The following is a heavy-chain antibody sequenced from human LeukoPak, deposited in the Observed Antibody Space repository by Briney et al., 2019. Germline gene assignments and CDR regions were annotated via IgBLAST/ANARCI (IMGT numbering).Heavy chain of an antibody. CDR2: IKQDGSEK. J-gene: IGHJ4*02. D-gene: IGHD3-10*01. CDR1: GFTFSSYW. CDR3: ARDDYYGSGSYQDY. V-gene: IGHV3-7*01. Sequence: GGSLRPSCAASGFTFSSYWMSWVRQAPGKGLEWVANIKQDGSEKYYVDSVKGRFTISRDNAKNSLYLQMNSLRAEDTAVYYCARDDYYGSGSYQDYWGQGTLVTVSS.